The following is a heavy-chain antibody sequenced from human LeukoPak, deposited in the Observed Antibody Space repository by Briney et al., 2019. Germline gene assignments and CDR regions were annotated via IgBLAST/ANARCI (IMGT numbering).Heavy chain of an antibody. CDR2: INPNSGGT. Sequence: ASVKVSCKASGYTFTGYYIHWVRQAPGQGLEWMGWINPNSGGTNYAQTFQGRVTMTRDTPTSTAYMELSGLRSDDTAVYYCARGDCVWGSYRYTVSFGYWGQGTLVTVSS. CDR1: GYTFTGYY. V-gene: IGHV1-2*02. D-gene: IGHD3-16*02. J-gene: IGHJ4*02. CDR3: ARGDCVWGSYRYTVSFGY.